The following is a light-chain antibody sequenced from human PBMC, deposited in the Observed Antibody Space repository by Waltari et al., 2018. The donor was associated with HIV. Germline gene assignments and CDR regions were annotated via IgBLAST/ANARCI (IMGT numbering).Light chain of an antibody. CDR2: DVS. CDR3: CSYAGSSTYV. J-gene: IGLJ1*01. Sequence: QSALTQPRSVSGSPGQSVTISCTGTSSDVGGYNYVSWYHRHPGKAPTLMIYDVSKRPSVVPERCSGSKSGNTASLTISGLQAEDEADYYCCSYAGSSTYVFGTGTKVTVL. CDR1: SSDVGGYNY. V-gene: IGLV2-11*01.